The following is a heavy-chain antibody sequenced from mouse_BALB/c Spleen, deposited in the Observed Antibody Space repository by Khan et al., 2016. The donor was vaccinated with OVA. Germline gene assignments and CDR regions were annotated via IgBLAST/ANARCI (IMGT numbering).Heavy chain of an antibody. V-gene: IGHV5-9*03. Sequence: EVELVESGGGLVKTGGSLKLSCAASGFTFSSYTMSWVRQTPEKRLEWVATISSGGGNTYYPDSMKGRFTISRDNAKNNLFMQMSSLRSEDTALYYCARLCHFGPYAMDYWGQGASVTVSS. J-gene: IGHJ4*01. CDR3: ARLCHFGPYAMDY. CDR2: ISSGGGNT. CDR1: GFTFSSYT.